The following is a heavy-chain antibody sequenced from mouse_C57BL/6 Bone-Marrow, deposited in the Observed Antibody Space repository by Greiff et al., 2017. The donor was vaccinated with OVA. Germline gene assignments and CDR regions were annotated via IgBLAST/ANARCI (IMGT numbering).Heavy chain of an antibody. CDR3: VRQGDYGFAY. J-gene: IGHJ3*01. D-gene: IGHD2-4*01. Sequence: DVMLVESGGGLVQPKGSLKLSCAASGFSFNTYAMNWVRQAPGKGLEWVARIRSKSNNYATYYADSVKDRFTISRDDSESMLYLQMNNLKTEDTAMYYCVRQGDYGFAYWGQGTLVTVSA. CDR1: GFSFNTYA. CDR2: IRSKSNNYAT. V-gene: IGHV10-1*01.